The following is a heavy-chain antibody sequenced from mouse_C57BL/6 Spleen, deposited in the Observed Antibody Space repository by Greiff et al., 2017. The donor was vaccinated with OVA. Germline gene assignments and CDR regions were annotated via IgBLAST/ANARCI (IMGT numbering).Heavy chain of an antibody. D-gene: IGHD1-1*01. CDR3: SITTVVDEYFDV. Sequence: QVQLQQPGAELVKPGASVKLSCKASGYTFTSYWMHWVKQRPGQGLEWIGMIHPNSGSTNYNEKFKSKATLTVDKSSSTAYMQLSSLTSEDSAVYYCSITTVVDEYFDVWGTGTTVTVSS. CDR1: GYTFTSYW. V-gene: IGHV1-64*01. J-gene: IGHJ1*03. CDR2: IHPNSGST.